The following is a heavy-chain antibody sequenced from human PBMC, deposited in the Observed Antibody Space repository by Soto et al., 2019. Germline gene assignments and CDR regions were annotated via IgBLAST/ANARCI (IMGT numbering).Heavy chain of an antibody. J-gene: IGHJ4*02. D-gene: IGHD3-22*01. CDR3: ASRYYYDSSGYYHATGFDY. V-gene: IGHV4-34*01. CDR1: GGSFSGYY. Sequence: PSETLSLTCAVYGGSFSGYYWSWIRQPPGKGLEWIGEINHSGSTNYNPSLKSRVTISVDTSKNQFSLKLSSVTAADTAVYYCASRYYYDSSGYYHATGFDYWGQGTLVTVSS. CDR2: INHSGST.